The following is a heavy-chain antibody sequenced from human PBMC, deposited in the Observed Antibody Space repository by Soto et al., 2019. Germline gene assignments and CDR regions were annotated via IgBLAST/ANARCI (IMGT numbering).Heavy chain of an antibody. CDR3: ARPLGWRDAFDI. D-gene: IGHD6-19*01. Sequence: PGGSLRLSCAASGFTFGSYWMTWVRQAPGKGLEWVANINPGGGGKYYLDSVKGRFTISRDNAKSSLDLQMNSLGAEDTAVYYCARPLGWRDAFDIWGQGTMVTVSS. J-gene: IGHJ3*02. V-gene: IGHV3-7*01. CDR2: INPGGGGK. CDR1: GFTFGSYW.